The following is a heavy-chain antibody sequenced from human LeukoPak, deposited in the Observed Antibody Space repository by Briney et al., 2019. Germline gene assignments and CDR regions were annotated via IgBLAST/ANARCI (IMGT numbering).Heavy chain of an antibody. Sequence: GGSLRLSCAASGFTFSSYNMNWVRQAPGKGLEWVSSISTSSNYIYYADSVPGRFTISRDNSRNTLSLQMKSLRAEDTALYYCARVWELSFDHWGQGTLVTVSS. J-gene: IGHJ4*02. V-gene: IGHV3-21*04. CDR3: ARVWELSFDH. D-gene: IGHD1-26*01. CDR2: ISTSSNYI. CDR1: GFTFSSYN.